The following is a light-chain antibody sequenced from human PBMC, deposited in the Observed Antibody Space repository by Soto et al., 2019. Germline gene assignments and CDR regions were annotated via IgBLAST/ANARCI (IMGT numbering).Light chain of an antibody. CDR1: QSVSSS. V-gene: IGKV3-11*01. J-gene: IGKJ2*01. CDR3: QQRSNWPRT. Sequence: EIVLTQSPATLSLSPGERATLSCRASQSVSSSLAWYQQKPGQAPRLLIYDAYNRATGIPARFSGSGSGTDFTLTISSLEPEDLAVYYCQQRSNWPRTFGQGTKLEIK. CDR2: DAY.